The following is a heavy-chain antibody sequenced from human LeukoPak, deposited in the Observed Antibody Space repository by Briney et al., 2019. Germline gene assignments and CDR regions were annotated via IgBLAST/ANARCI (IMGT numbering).Heavy chain of an antibody. CDR2: ISSSGGT. D-gene: IGHD6-6*01. V-gene: IGHV3-53*01. Sequence: GGSLRLSCAASGFTVSNTYMSWVRQAPGKGLEWVSVISSSGGTYFADSVKGRFTISRDNSKNTVFLQMNNLRADDTAMYYCARDRGIAAHYGMDVWGQGTTVTVSS. CDR3: ARDRGIAAHYGMDV. CDR1: GFTVSNTY. J-gene: IGHJ6*02.